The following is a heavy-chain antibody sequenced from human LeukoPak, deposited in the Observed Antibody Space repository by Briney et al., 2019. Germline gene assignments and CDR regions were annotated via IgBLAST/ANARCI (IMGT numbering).Heavy chain of an antibody. CDR3: AKDSTAMVTAFDY. CDR2: ISGSGGST. V-gene: IGHV3-23*01. J-gene: IGHJ4*02. CDR1: GFTFSRNG. Sequence: GGTLRLSCAASGFTFSRNGMSWVRQAPGKGLEWVSGISGSGGSTYYADSVKGRFTISRDNSKNTLYLQMNSLRAEDTAVYYCAKDSTAMVTAFDYWGQGTLVTVSS. D-gene: IGHD5-18*01.